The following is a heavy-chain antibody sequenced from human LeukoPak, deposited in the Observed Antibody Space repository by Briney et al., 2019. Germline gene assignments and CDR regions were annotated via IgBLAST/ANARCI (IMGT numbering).Heavy chain of an antibody. CDR3: ARVGDGNFDY. CDR2: IYYSGNT. V-gene: IGHV4-59*08. Sequence: PSETLSLTCTVSGGXISSYYWSWIRQPPGKRLEWIGHIYYSGNTNYSPSLKSRVTISIDTSKNQFSLKVSSVTAADTAVYYCARVGDGNFDYWGQGTLVTVSS. D-gene: IGHD3-16*01. J-gene: IGHJ4*02. CDR1: GGXISSYY.